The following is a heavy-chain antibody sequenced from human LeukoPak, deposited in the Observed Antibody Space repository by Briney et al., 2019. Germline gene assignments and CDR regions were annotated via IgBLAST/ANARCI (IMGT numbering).Heavy chain of an antibody. J-gene: IGHJ4*02. V-gene: IGHV3-23*01. Sequence: GGSLRLSCAASGFTFNTYAMSWVRQAPWERLQWVSGISAGGGDTFYADSVKGRFTISRDNSKITLYLQMNSLRAEDTAVYYCAKDLAAADYWGQGTLVTVSS. CDR1: GFTFNTYA. D-gene: IGHD6-25*01. CDR2: ISAGGGDT. CDR3: AKDLAAADY.